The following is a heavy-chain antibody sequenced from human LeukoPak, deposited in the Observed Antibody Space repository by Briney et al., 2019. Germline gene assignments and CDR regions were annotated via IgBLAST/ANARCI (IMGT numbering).Heavy chain of an antibody. J-gene: IGHJ3*02. CDR3: ARDSIAVAGKDAFDI. CDR1: GFTFSNYW. D-gene: IGHD6-19*01. V-gene: IGHV3-7*01. Sequence: GGSLRLSCAASGFTFSNYWMTWVRQAPGKGLEWVATIKPDGSEIYYVDSVKGRFTISRDNAKNTLNLQMNSLRAEDTAVYYCARDSIAVAGKDAFDIWGQGTMVTVSS. CDR2: IKPDGSEI.